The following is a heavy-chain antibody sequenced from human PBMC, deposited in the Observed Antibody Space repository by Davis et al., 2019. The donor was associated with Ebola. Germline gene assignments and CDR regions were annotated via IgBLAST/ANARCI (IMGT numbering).Heavy chain of an antibody. CDR1: GFTVSSNY. CDR2: IYSGGST. D-gene: IGHD3-22*01. V-gene: IGHV3-53*01. Sequence: GESLKISCAASGFTVSSNYMSWVRQAPGKGLEWVSVIYSGGSTYYADSVKGRFTISRDNSKNTLYLQMNSLRAEDTAVYYCAREEYYYDSSGYYCRAFDIWGQGTMVTVSS. J-gene: IGHJ3*02. CDR3: AREEYYYDSSGYYCRAFDI.